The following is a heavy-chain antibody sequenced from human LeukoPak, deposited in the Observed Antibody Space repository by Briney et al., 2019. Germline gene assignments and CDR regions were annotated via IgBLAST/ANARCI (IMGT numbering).Heavy chain of an antibody. V-gene: IGHV4-4*02. CDR3: TRGPWHYYYYYMDV. J-gene: IGHJ6*03. CDR2: IYRSGTT. Sequence: SETLSLTCAVSGGSISSTNWWSWVRQPPGKGLEWIGEIYRSGTTNYKPSLKSRVTISRDTSKNQFSLKLNSVTAADTAVYYCTRGPWHYYYYYMDVWGKGTTVTISS. CDR1: GGSISSTNW.